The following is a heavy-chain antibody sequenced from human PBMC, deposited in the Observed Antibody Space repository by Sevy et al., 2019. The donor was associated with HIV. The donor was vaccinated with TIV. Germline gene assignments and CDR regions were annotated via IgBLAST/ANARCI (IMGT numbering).Heavy chain of an antibody. CDR2: INPNSGGT. V-gene: IGHV1-2*04. D-gene: IGHD3-3*01. Sequence: ASVKVSCKASGYTFTDYYMHWVRQAPGQGLEWMGWINPNSGGTNYAQKFQGWVTMTRDTSISTAYMELSRLRSDDTAVYYCAREHDFWSGMGACDIWGQGTMVTVSS. J-gene: IGHJ3*02. CDR1: GYTFTDYY. CDR3: AREHDFWSGMGACDI.